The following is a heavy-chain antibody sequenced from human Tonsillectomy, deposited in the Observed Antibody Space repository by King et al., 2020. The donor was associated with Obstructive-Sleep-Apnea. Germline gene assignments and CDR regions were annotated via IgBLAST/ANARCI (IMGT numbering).Heavy chain of an antibody. CDR1: GFTFDDYG. Sequence: QLLQSGGGLVQPGRSLRLSCAASGFTFDDYGMHWVRQVPGKGLEWVSGISWNSGSIGYADSVKGRFTISRDNAKNSLYLRMNSLRAEDTALYYCAKDLSSGWYSPQDYWGQGTLVTVSS. V-gene: IGHV3-9*01. D-gene: IGHD6-19*01. CDR2: ISWNSGSI. CDR3: AKDLSSGWYSPQDY. J-gene: IGHJ4*02.